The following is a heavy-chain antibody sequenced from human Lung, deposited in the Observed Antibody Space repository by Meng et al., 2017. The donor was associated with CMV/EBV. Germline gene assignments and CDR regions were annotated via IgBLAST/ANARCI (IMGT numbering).Heavy chain of an antibody. CDR2: INSDGSST. J-gene: IGHJ6*02. CDR1: GFTFSSYW. D-gene: IGHD3-3*01. V-gene: IGHV3-74*01. CDR3: ARDKVRYYDFWSGYGGMDV. Sequence: GEXXKISCAASGFTFSSYWMHWVRQAPGKGLVWVSRINSDGSSTSYADSVKGRFTISRDNAKNTLYLQMNSLRAEDTAVYYCARDKVRYYDFWSGYGGMDVWGQGNXV.